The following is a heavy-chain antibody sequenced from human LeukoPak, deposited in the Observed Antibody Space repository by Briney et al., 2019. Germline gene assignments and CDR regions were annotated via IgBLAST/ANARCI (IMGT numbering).Heavy chain of an antibody. CDR1: GYSLTNYW. CDR2: IYPGDSDT. J-gene: IGHJ5*02. D-gene: IGHD6-19*01. CDR3: ARSQAVAGWFDP. Sequence: GESLKISCKGSGYSLTNYWIGWVRQMPGKGLEWMGIIYPGDSDTRHSPSFQGQVTISADKSINTAYLQWSSLKASDTAMYYCARSQAVAGWFDPWGQGTLVTVSS. V-gene: IGHV5-51*01.